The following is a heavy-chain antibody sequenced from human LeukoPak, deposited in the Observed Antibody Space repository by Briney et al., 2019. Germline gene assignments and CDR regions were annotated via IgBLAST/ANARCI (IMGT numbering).Heavy chain of an antibody. CDR1: GGTFSSYA. Sequence: ASVKVSCKASGGTFSSYAISWVRQAPGQGLEWMGRIIPILGIANYAQKFQGRVTITADKSTSTAYMELSSLRSEDTAVYYCARGGGTSGRSSWYWFDPWGQGTLVTVSS. CDR2: IIPILGIA. J-gene: IGHJ5*02. CDR3: ARGGGTSGRSSWYWFDP. D-gene: IGHD6-13*01. V-gene: IGHV1-69*04.